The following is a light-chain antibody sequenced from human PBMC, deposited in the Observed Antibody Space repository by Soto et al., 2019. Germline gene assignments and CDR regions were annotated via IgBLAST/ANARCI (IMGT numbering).Light chain of an antibody. CDR3: CSYAGSYTYV. CDR2: NVI. CDR1: SSDVGGYNF. J-gene: IGLJ1*01. Sequence: QSVLTQPRSVSGSPGQSVTISCTGTSSDVGGYNFVSWYQHHPGKAPKLMIYNVIQRPSGVPDRFSASKSGNTASLTISGLQAEDEADYYCCSYAGSYTYVFGTGTKLTGL. V-gene: IGLV2-11*01.